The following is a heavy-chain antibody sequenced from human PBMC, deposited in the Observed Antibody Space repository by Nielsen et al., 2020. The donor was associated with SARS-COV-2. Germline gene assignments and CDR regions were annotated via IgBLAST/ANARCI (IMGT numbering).Heavy chain of an antibody. CDR1: SGTISRSY. CDR3: ARGTFLEMATQAIPTFDY. D-gene: IGHD5-24*01. V-gene: IGHV4-59*01. CDR2: VHYSGST. J-gene: IGHJ4*02. Sequence: SETLSLTCSVSSGTISRSYWTWIRQSPGKGLEWIGYVHYSGSTNYNPSLKSRVTISVDTSKNQFSLKLSSVTAADTAVYYCARGTFLEMATQAIPTFDYWGQGTLVTVSS.